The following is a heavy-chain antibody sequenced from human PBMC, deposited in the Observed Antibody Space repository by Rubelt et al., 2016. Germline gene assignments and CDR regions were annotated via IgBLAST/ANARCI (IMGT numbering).Heavy chain of an antibody. V-gene: IGHV3-74*01. J-gene: IGHJ4*02. D-gene: IGHD3-22*01. CDR3: AKGLSRRSIPNYYDSRGGLDD. CDR1: GFSFSRYW. Sequence: VMTGGSLRLSCVGSGFSFSRYWMQWVRQAPGTGLVWVSRINSDGSSTTYADSVKGRFTISSDNAKNSLYLQMNSLRAEDTALYYWAKGLSRRSIPNYYDSRGGLDDWGQGTLVTVSS. CDR2: INSDGSST.